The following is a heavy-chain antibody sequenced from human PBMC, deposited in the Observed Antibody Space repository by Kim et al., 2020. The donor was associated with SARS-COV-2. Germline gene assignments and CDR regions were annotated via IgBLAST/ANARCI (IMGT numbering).Heavy chain of an antibody. CDR1: GFTFSTYW. CDR3: ANFITGRPG. D-gene: IGHD6-6*01. Sequence: GGSLRLSCAASGFTFSTYWMHWVRQAPGKGLVWVSNINSDGSRITYADSVKGRFTISRDNGKNTLYLQMNSLGAEDTAMYYCANFITGRPGWGQGTLVSVSS. V-gene: IGHV3-74*01. CDR2: INSDGSRI. J-gene: IGHJ4*02.